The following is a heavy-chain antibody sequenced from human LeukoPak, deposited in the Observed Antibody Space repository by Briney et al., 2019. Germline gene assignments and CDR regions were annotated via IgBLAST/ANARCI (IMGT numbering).Heavy chain of an antibody. D-gene: IGHD6-19*01. V-gene: IGHV3-11*01. Sequence: KPGGSLRLSCAASGFTFSEYYMIWIRQAPGKGLEFISSISSSGASIYYADFLKGRFTISRDNAKNAGFLQMNSLRGDDTAVDYCAEGAQQWLPQTFFDHWGQGTLVTVSS. CDR3: AEGAQQWLPQTFFDH. J-gene: IGHJ4*02. CDR2: ISSSGASI. CDR1: GFTFSEYY.